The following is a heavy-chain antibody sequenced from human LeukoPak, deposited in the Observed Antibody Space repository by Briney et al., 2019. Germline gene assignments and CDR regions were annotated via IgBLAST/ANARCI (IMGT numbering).Heavy chain of an antibody. D-gene: IGHD4-11*01. CDR2: INPSGGST. J-gene: IGHJ6*02. Sequence: GASVKVSCKASGYTFTSYYMHWVRQAPGQGLEWMGIINPSGGSTSYAQKFQGRVTMTRDTSTSTVYMELSSLRSEDTAVYHCARDPPHYVYSNYDPAYSSYGMDVWGQGTTVTVSS. V-gene: IGHV1-46*01. CDR1: GYTFTSYY. CDR3: ARDPPHYVYSNYDPAYSSYGMDV.